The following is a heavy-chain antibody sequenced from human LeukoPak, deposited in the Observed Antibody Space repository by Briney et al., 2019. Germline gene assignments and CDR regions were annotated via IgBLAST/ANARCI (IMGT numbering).Heavy chain of an antibody. V-gene: IGHV3-23*01. Sequence: GASLKLSCAASGFTFSSYAMSWVRQAPGKGLEWVSGISRSGGSTYYADSVRGRFTISRDNSKNTLYLQMNSLRAEDTAVYYCAQATYYYGTSYQYYFDFWGQGTLVTVSS. CDR2: ISRSGGST. D-gene: IGHD3-10*01. CDR1: GFTFSSYA. CDR3: AQATYYYGTSYQYYFDF. J-gene: IGHJ4*02.